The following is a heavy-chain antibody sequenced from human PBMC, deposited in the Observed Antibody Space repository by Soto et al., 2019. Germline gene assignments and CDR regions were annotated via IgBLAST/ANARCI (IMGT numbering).Heavy chain of an antibody. CDR3: TRVCDDSSGYCYSYYYGMDV. V-gene: IGHV3-49*03. CDR1: GFTFGDYA. CDR2: IRSKAYGGTT. D-gene: IGHD3-22*01. J-gene: IGHJ6*02. Sequence: GGSLRLSCTASGFTFGDYAMSWFRQAPGKGLEWVGFIRSKAYGGTTEYAASVKGRFTISRDDSKSIAYLQMNSLKTEDTAVYYCTRVCDDSSGYCYSYYYGMDVWGQGTTVTVSS.